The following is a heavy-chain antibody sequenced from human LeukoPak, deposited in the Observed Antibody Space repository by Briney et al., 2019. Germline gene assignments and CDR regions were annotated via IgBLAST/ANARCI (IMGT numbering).Heavy chain of an antibody. V-gene: IGHV3-9*01. CDR2: ISWNSGSI. CDR1: GFTFDDYA. Sequence: PGGSLRLSCAASGFTFDDYAMHWVRQAPGKGLEWVSGISWNSGSIGYADSVKGRFTISRDNAKNSLYLQMDSLRAEDTALFYCAKDIGDSGYCSGGSCYPYRPDYYGMDVWGQGTTVTVSS. D-gene: IGHD2-15*01. J-gene: IGHJ6*02. CDR3: AKDIGDSGYCSGGSCYPYRPDYYGMDV.